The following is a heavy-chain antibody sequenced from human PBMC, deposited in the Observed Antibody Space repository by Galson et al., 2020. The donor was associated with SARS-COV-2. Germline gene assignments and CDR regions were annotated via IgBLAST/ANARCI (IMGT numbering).Heavy chain of an antibody. CDR1: GGSISSYY. V-gene: IGHV4-59*01. Sequence: SETLSLTCTVSGGSISSYYWSWLRQPPGKGLEWIGYIYYSGSTNYNPSLKSRVTISVDTSKNQFSLQLSSVTAADTAVYYCARGFDYWGQGTLVTVSS. J-gene: IGHJ4*02. CDR2: IYYSGST. CDR3: ARGFDY.